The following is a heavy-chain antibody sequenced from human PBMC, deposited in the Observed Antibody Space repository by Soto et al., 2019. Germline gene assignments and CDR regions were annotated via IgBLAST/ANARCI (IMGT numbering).Heavy chain of an antibody. Sequence: PGGSLRLSCAASGFTFSLYAMNWVRQAPGKGLEWVSGTSGSGGSTYYADSVKGRSTISRDNSKNTLYLQMNSLRAEDTAVYYCAKPLPFSTVGPTHYFFDYWGQGTLVTVSS. V-gene: IGHV3-23*01. J-gene: IGHJ4*02. CDR1: GFTFSLYA. CDR2: TSGSGGST. CDR3: AKPLPFSTVGPTHYFFDY. D-gene: IGHD1-26*01.